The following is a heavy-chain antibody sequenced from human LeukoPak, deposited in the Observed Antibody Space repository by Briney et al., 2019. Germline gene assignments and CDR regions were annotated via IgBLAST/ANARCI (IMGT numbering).Heavy chain of an antibody. D-gene: IGHD6-13*01. J-gene: IGHJ1*01. CDR3: ARGGPYSSSWYGARAYFQH. CDR1: GGSLSGSY. Sequence: PSETLSLTCAVYGGSLSGSYWSWLRQPPGKGLEWIGEINHSGSANYNPSLKSRVTISVDTSKNQFSLKLSSVTAADTAVYYCARGGPYSSSWYGARAYFQHWGQGTLVTVSS. CDR2: INHSGSA. V-gene: IGHV4-34*01.